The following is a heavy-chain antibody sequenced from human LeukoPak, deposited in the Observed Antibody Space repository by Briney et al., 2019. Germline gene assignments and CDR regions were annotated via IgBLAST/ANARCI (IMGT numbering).Heavy chain of an antibody. CDR2: ISSNSSYI. J-gene: IGHJ4*02. Sequence: GGSLRLSCAASGFTFSSYSMNWVRQAPGKGLEWVSSISSNSSYIYYADSVKGRFTISRDNAKNSLYLQMNSLRAEDTAVYYCARGRYCGGDCYYFDYWGQGTLVTVSS. CDR1: GFTFSSYS. D-gene: IGHD2-21*02. CDR3: ARGRYCGGDCYYFDY. V-gene: IGHV3-21*01.